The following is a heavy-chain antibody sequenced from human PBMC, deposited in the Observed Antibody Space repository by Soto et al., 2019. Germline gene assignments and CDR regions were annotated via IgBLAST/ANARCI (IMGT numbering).Heavy chain of an antibody. V-gene: IGHV4-59*01. Sequence: SETLSLTCTVSGGSISSYYWSWIRQPPGKGLEWIGYIYYSGSTNYNPSLKSRVTISVDTSKNQFSLKLSSVTAADTAVYYCARENGGNSAVDYWGQGTLVTVSS. D-gene: IGHD2-21*02. J-gene: IGHJ4*02. CDR3: ARENGGNSAVDY. CDR1: GGSISSYY. CDR2: IYYSGST.